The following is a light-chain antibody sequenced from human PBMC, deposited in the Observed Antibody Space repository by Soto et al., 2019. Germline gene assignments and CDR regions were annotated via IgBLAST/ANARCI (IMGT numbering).Light chain of an antibody. CDR1: QSITKY. V-gene: IGKV1-39*01. Sequence: DIQMTQSPSSLSASVGDRVTITCRASQSITKYLNWYQQKPGRAPNLLIFAASSLQSGVPSRFSGSGSGTDFTLTITSLQPEDFATYYCQQSYNIPYSFGQGTKVDIK. J-gene: IGKJ2*03. CDR2: AAS. CDR3: QQSYNIPYS.